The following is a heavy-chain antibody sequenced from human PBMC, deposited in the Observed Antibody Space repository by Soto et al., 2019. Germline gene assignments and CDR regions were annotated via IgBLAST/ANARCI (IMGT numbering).Heavy chain of an antibody. Sequence: ASVKVSCKASGYTFTNYYMHWVRQAPGQGLEWMGIINPSGGSTTYAQKFQGRITLTRDTSTSTVYMELSSLRSEDTAVYYCVRYGDGYNSWAIHCLGNWGQRPLVPV. CDR3: VRYGDGYNSWAIHCLGN. J-gene: IGHJ4*02. V-gene: IGHV1-46*01. CDR2: INPSGGST. D-gene: IGHD2-21*01. CDR1: GYTFTNYY.